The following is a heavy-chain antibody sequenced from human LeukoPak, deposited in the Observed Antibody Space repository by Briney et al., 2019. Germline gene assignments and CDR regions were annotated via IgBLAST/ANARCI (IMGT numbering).Heavy chain of an antibody. D-gene: IGHD3-16*02. V-gene: IGHV3-74*01. J-gene: IGHJ1*01. CDR1: GCTFSNDW. CDR3: ARCGGWSYHH. Sequence: SGGSLRLSCAASGCTFSNDWMHWVRQAPGKGLVWVSCMNTDGSTTIYADSVKGRFTISRDNAKNTLYLQMNSLRAEDTAVYYCARCGGWSYHHWGESTLVTLSS. CDR2: MNTDGSTT.